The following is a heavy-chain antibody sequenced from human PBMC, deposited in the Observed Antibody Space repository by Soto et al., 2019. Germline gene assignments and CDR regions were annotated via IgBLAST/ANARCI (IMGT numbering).Heavy chain of an antibody. Sequence: EVQLLESGGGLVQPGGSLRLSCAASGFSFSTCAVSWVRQAPGKGLEWVSSISASGDTTHYAESVRGRFTISRDNSRNTLHLQMSSLTAEETAIYSCAAQATGYFVPFAFWGRGTLVTVSS. V-gene: IGHV3-23*01. CDR2: ISASGDTT. CDR3: AAQATGYFVPFAF. CDR1: GFSFSTCA. J-gene: IGHJ4*02. D-gene: IGHD3-22*01.